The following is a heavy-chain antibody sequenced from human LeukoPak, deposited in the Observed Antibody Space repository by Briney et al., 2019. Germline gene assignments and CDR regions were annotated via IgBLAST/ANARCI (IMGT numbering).Heavy chain of an antibody. CDR2: IKQDGSEK. CDR3: ARGGMDV. CDR1: GFMFSSNW. V-gene: IGHV3-7*03. J-gene: IGHJ6*02. Sequence: GGSLRLSCAASGFMFSSNWMSWVRLAPGKGLEWVANIKQDGSEKYYVDSVKGRFTISRDNAKNSLYLQMNSLRAEDTAVYYCARGGMDVWGQGTTVTVSS.